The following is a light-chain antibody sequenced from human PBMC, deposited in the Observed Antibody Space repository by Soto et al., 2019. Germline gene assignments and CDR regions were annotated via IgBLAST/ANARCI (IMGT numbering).Light chain of an antibody. J-gene: IGKJ1*01. V-gene: IGKV1-5*01. Sequence: DIQMTQSPSTLSASVGDRVTITCRASQSISTWLAWYQQKPGKAPNLLIYDASYLESGVSSRFSGSGSRTRFTLTISSLQPDDFATYYCQQYDTSPWTFGQGTKVEIK. CDR2: DAS. CDR3: QQYDTSPWT. CDR1: QSISTW.